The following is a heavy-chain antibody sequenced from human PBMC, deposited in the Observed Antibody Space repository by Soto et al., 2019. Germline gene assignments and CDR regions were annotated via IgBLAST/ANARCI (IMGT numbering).Heavy chain of an antibody. D-gene: IGHD5-18*01. CDR1: GFTFSSYA. J-gene: IGHJ6*02. CDR2: ISGSGGGT. CDR3: AKGDTSFSWYDYYYSYGMDV. Sequence: GGSLRLSCAASGFTFSSYAMNWVRQAQGQGLEWESAISGSGGGTYYADSVKGRFTISRDNSKNTLYLQMNSVRAEDTAVYYCAKGDTSFSWYDYYYSYGMDVWGQGTKVTVSS. V-gene: IGHV3-23*01.